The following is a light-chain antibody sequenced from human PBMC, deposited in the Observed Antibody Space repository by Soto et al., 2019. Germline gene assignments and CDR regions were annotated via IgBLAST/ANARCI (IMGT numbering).Light chain of an antibody. CDR1: QSVSSSY. CDR3: QQYGSSQT. V-gene: IGKV3-20*01. J-gene: IGKJ1*01. CDR2: GAS. Sequence: EIVLTQSPGTLSLPPGERATLSCRASQSVSSSYVAWYQQKPGQAPRLLISGASIRATGIPDRFSGSGSGTDFTLTISRLEPEDFAVYYCQQYGSSQTFGQGTKVEFK.